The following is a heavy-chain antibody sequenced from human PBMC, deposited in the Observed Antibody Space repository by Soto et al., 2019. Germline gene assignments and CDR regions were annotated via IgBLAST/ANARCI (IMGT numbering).Heavy chain of an antibody. D-gene: IGHD3-22*01. CDR1: GFTFSSYS. Sequence: EVPLVESGGGLVKPGGSLRLSCAASGFTFSSYSMNWVRQAPGKGLEWVSSISSSSSYIYYADSVKGRFTISRDNAKNSLYLQMNSLRAEDTAVYYCARDSTDSSGYYAPFDYWGQGTLVTVSS. V-gene: IGHV3-21*01. CDR2: ISSSSSYI. CDR3: ARDSTDSSGYYAPFDY. J-gene: IGHJ4*02.